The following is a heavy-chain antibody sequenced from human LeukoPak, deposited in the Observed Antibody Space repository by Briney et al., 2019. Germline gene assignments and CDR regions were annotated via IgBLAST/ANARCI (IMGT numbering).Heavy chain of an antibody. CDR2: IYYSGST. D-gene: IGHD1-1*01. J-gene: IGHJ4*02. CDR1: GGSISSYY. V-gene: IGHV4-59*01. Sequence: SETLSLTCTVSGGSISSYYWSWIRQPPGQGLEWIGYIYYSGSTNYNPSLKSRVTISVDTSKSQFSLKLSSVTAADTAVYYCARDATGTIDYWGQGTLVTVSS. CDR3: ARDATGTIDY.